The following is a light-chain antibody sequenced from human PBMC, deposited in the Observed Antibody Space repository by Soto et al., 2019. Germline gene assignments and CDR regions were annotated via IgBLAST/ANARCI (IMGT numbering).Light chain of an antibody. V-gene: IGKV1-5*01. Sequence: DIQMTQSPSTLPASVGDRVTITCRASQSISSWLAWYQQKPGKAPKLLIYDASSLESRVPSRFSGSGSGTEFTLTISSLQPDDFATYYCQQYNSYSWTFGQGTKVDIK. CDR3: QQYNSYSWT. CDR2: DAS. J-gene: IGKJ1*01. CDR1: QSISSW.